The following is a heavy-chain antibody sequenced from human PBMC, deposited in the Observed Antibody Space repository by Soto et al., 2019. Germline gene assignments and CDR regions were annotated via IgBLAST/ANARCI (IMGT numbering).Heavy chain of an antibody. Sequence: GGSLRLSCAASGFGFNGYDMHWVRQAPGKNLEWVAAISTAGDTYYLGSVKGRFTISREDAKNSLSLQMNSLRVGDTAVYYCARHALATVVTFRDWASGYYYGMDVWGQGTTVTVSS. CDR2: ISTAGDT. J-gene: IGHJ6*02. CDR3: ARHALATVVTFRDWASGYYYGMDV. V-gene: IGHV3-13*01. D-gene: IGHD2-21*02. CDR1: GFGFNGYD.